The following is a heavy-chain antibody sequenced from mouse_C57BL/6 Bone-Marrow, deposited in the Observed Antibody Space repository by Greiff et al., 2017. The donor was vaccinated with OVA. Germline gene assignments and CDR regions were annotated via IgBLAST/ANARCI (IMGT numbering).Heavy chain of an antibody. V-gene: IGHV1-74*01. CDR3: AIEVIYYDYGRYCDY. CDR1: GYTFTSYW. Sequence: QVQLQQPGAELVKPGASVKVSCKASGYTFTSYWMHWVKQRPGQGLEWIGRIHPSDSDNNYNQQFKGQATLTVDKYTSTAYMKISRLTSEDSAVYYCAIEVIYYDYGRYCDYWGQGTTLTVSS. J-gene: IGHJ2*01. CDR2: IHPSDSDN. D-gene: IGHD2-4*01.